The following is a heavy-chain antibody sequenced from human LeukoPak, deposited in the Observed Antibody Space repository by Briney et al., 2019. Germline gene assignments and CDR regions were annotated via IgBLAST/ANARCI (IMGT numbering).Heavy chain of an antibody. CDR3: ARDRDLRSNLGFGEAFDY. CDR2: ISSSSSTI. V-gene: IGHV3-48*04. J-gene: IGHJ4*02. Sequence: PGGSLRLSCAASGFAFISYNMNWVRQAPGKGLEWVSYISSSSSTIYYADSVKGRFTISRDNVKNSLYLQMNSLRAEDTAVYYCARDRDLRSNLGFGEAFDYWGQGTLVTVSS. D-gene: IGHD3-10*01. CDR1: GFAFISYN.